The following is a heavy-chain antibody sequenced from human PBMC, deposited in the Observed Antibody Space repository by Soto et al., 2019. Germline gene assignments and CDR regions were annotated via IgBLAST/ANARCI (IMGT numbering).Heavy chain of an antibody. D-gene: IGHD6-19*01. CDR2: INHSGST. J-gene: IGHJ3*02. V-gene: IGHV4-34*01. CDR1: GGSFSGYY. CDR3: ARGRIAVAGTRPDAFDI. Sequence: QVQLQQWGAGLLKPSETLSLTCAVYGGSFSGYYWSWIRQPPGKGLEWIGEINHSGSTNYNPSLKVRVTISVDTSKTQFSLKLSSVTAADTAVYYCARGRIAVAGTRPDAFDIWGQGTMVTVSS.